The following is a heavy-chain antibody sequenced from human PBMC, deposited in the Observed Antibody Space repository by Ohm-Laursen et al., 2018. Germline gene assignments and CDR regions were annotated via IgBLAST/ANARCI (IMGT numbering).Heavy chain of an antibody. D-gene: IGHD1-26*01. V-gene: IGHV1-2*06. J-gene: IGHJ4*02. CDR2: INPNSGGT. Sequence: ASVKVSCKASGYIFTSYGFSWVRQAPGQGLEWMGRINPNSGGTNYAQKFQGRVTMTRDTSISTAYMELSRLRSDDTAVYYCARGVRLLYKVGVPVYWGQGTLVTVSS. CDR3: ARGVRLLYKVGVPVY. CDR1: GYIFTSYG.